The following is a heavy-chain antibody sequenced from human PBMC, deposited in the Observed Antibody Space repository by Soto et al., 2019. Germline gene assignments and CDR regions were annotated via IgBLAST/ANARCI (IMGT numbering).Heavy chain of an antibody. CDR1: GYTFTSQY. CDR2: INPSDGRT. Sequence: QVQLVQSGAEVKKPGASVKVSCKASGYTFTSQYIHWVRQAPGQGLEWMGIINPSDGRTIYAQKLQGRVTMTRDTSTSTVYVELSSLRSEDTAVYYFARDEDSGSYYFDSWGQGTLVTVSS. V-gene: IGHV1-46*04. D-gene: IGHD1-26*01. J-gene: IGHJ4*02. CDR3: ARDEDSGSYYFDS.